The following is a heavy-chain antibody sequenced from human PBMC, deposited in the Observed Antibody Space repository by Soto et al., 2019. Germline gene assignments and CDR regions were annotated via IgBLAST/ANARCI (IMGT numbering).Heavy chain of an antibody. J-gene: IGHJ4*02. CDR2: ISSSGSSI. D-gene: IGHD5-12*01. V-gene: IGHV3-48*02. CDR1: GFTFSNYS. CDR3: ARDRDGYNTAFGY. Sequence: GGSLRLSCAASGFTFSNYSMSWVRQAPGKGLEWGSYISSSGSSIYYADSVKGRFTISRDNAKNSLYLQMNSLRDEDTAVYYCARDRDGYNTAFGYWGQGTLVTVSS.